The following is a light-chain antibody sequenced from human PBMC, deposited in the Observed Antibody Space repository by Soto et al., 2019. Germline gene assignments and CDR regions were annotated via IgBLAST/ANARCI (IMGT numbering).Light chain of an antibody. CDR1: TSDISDYAS. Sequence: QSVLTQPASVSGSPGQSITISCTGTTSDISDYASVSWYQQHPGKAPKLMIYAVSNRPSGVSNRFSGSKSGNTASLTISRLQAEDEADYYCDSYTSSRAYVFGIGTKVTVL. J-gene: IGLJ1*01. V-gene: IGLV2-14*01. CDR2: AVS. CDR3: DSYTSSRAYV.